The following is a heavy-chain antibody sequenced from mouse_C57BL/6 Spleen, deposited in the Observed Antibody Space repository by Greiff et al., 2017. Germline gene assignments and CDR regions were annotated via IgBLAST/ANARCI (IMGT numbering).Heavy chain of an antibody. Sequence: QVQLKQPGAELVRPGSSVKLSCKASGYTFTSYWMDWVKQSPGQGLEWIGNIYPSDSETHYNQKFKDKATLTVDKSSSTAYMQLSSLTSEDSAVYYCERYEPKHAMDYWGQGTSVTASS. CDR3: ERYEPKHAMDY. CDR2: IYPSDSET. CDR1: GYTFTSYW. J-gene: IGHJ4*01. D-gene: IGHD2-12*01. V-gene: IGHV1-61*01.